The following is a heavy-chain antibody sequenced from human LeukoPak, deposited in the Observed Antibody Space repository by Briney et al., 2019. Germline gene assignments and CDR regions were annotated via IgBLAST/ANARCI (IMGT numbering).Heavy chain of an antibody. Sequence: PSETLSLTCAVSGGSISSSNWWSWVRQPPGKGLEWIGEIYHSGSTNYNPSLKSRVTISLAKSKNQFSLKLYSVTAADTAVYYCAKDLTTVTTGDYWGQGTLVTVSS. J-gene: IGHJ4*02. D-gene: IGHD4-17*01. CDR1: GGSISSSNW. V-gene: IGHV4-4*02. CDR2: IYHSGST. CDR3: AKDLTTVTTGDY.